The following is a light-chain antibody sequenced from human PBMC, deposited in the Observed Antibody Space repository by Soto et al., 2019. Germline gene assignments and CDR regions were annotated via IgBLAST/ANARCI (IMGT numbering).Light chain of an antibody. CDR2: AVS. V-gene: IGKV1-39*01. CDR1: QSISTY. J-gene: IGKJ3*01. CDR3: QQSSNTPFT. Sequence: DIQMTQSPSSLSASVGDRVTITCRAGQSISTYLNWYQQKPGKAPELLIYAVSNLHSGVPSRFGGSRSGTDFTLTISSLQPEDFATYYCQQSSNTPFTFGPGTKVDF.